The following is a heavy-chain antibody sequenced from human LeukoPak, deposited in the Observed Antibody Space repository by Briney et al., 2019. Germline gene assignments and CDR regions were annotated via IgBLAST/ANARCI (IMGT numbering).Heavy chain of an antibody. CDR2: IYWNDDK. CDR1: GFSLSTSGVG. Sequence: SGPTLVKPKQTLTLTCTFSGFSLSTSGVGVGWIRQPPGKALEWLALIYWNDDKRYSPSLKSRLTITKDTSKNQVVLTMTNMDPVDTATYSCAHEARSSSGWYDEDYFDYWGQGTLVTVSS. J-gene: IGHJ4*02. D-gene: IGHD6-19*01. V-gene: IGHV2-5*01. CDR3: AHEARSSSGWYDEDYFDY.